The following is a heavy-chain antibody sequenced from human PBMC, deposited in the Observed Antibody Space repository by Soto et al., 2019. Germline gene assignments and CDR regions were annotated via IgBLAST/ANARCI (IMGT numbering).Heavy chain of an antibody. CDR2: IYYGGST. D-gene: IGHD7-27*01. V-gene: IGHV4-59*08. J-gene: IGHJ4*02. Sequence: SETLSLTYTVSGGSISTDYWSWIRQSPGKGLEWIGFIYYGGSTNYNPSLKSRVTISVDTPKNQFSLKLSSVTAADTAVYYCAKNWNWGSLVHWGQGTLVTVSS. CDR1: GGSISTDY. CDR3: AKNWNWGSLVH.